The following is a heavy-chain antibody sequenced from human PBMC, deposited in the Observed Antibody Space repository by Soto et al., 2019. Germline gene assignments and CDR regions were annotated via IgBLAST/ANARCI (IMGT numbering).Heavy chain of an antibody. CDR2: IAYDGSHK. J-gene: IGHJ6*02. V-gene: IGHV3-30*03. D-gene: IGHD3-3*01. CDR3: GRCDFWSGYDYHYYGMDV. Sequence: QVQLVESGGGVVQPGRSLRLSCEASGFPFSNYGMHWVRQAPGKGLEWVAVIAYDGSHKYYADSVKGRFTISRDNSKNTMYLQMNSLRGEDTAAYYCGRCDFWSGYDYHYYGMDVWGQGTTVTVSS. CDR1: GFPFSNYG.